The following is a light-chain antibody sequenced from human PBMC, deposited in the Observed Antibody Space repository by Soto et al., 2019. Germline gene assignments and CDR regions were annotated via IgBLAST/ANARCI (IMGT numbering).Light chain of an antibody. CDR3: SSYAGSNIV. Sequence: QSVLTQPPSASGSPGQSVTISCTGTSSDVGGYNYVSWYQQHPGKAPKLMIYEVSKRPSGVADRFSGSKSGNTASLTVSGLQAEDEADYYCSSYAGSNIVFGGGTKLTAL. V-gene: IGLV2-8*01. CDR1: SSDVGGYNY. J-gene: IGLJ2*01. CDR2: EVS.